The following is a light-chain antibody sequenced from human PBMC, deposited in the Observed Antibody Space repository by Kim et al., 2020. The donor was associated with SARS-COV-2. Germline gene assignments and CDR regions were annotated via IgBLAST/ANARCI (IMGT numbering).Light chain of an antibody. V-gene: IGLV1-51*01. Sequence: GQRGTISCSGGSSNIGNNYVSWYQHLPGTAPKLLIYDNKKRPSGIPDRFSGSKSGTSATLGITGLQTGDEAVYYCGTWDTSLSAGVFGGGTQLTVL. J-gene: IGLJ3*02. CDR2: DNK. CDR1: SSNIGNNY. CDR3: GTWDTSLSAGV.